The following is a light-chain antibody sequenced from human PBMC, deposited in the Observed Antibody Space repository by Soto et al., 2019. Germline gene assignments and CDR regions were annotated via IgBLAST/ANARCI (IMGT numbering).Light chain of an antibody. V-gene: IGLV1-40*01. Sequence: QSALPQPPSVSGAPGQRVTISCTGSSSNIGARFDVHWYRHLPGTAPKLLISVNTNGPSGVADRFSGSKSGTSASLAIAGPRAEDEADYYCQSYDSSLAGFVFGTGTKVTVL. CDR2: VNT. CDR3: QSYDSSLAGFV. CDR1: SSNIGARFD. J-gene: IGLJ1*01.